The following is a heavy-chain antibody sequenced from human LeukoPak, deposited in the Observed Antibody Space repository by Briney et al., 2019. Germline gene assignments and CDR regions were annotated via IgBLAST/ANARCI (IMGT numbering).Heavy chain of an antibody. D-gene: IGHD1-20*01. CDR3: AKDHTVSITYYFDY. CDR2: ISGSGGST. CDR1: GFTFSYYA. J-gene: IGHJ4*02. V-gene: IGHV3-23*01. Sequence: GGSLRLSCAASGFTFSYYAMSWVRQAPGKGLEWDSAISGSGGSTYYADSVKGRFTISRDNSKNTLYLQMNSLRAEDTAVYYCAKDHTVSITYYFDYWGQGTLVTVSS.